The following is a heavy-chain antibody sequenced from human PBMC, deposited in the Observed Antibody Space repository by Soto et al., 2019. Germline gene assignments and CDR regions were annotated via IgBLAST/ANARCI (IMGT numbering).Heavy chain of an antibody. D-gene: IGHD1-26*01. J-gene: IGHJ4*02. Sequence: SETLSLTCTVSGGTISSWYWSWIRQPPWKGLEWIGYIYYSGSTNCNPSLKSRVTISVDTSKNQFSLKLSSVTAADTAVYYCARRYGSAIDYWGQGTLVTVSS. CDR1: GGTISSWY. CDR2: IYYSGST. V-gene: IGHV4-59*08. CDR3: ARRYGSAIDY.